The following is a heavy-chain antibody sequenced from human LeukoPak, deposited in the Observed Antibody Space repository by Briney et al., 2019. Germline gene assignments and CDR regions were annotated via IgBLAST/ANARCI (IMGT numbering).Heavy chain of an antibody. CDR3: ARDLTLFNHSYGFYWYFDL. CDR1: GFTFSSYS. J-gene: IGHJ2*01. D-gene: IGHD5-18*01. Sequence: GGSLRLSCAASGFTFSSYSMNWVRQAPGKGLEWVSYISAISSSSTYYADSVKGRFTISRDNAKNSLYLQMNSLRAEDTAVYYCARDLTLFNHSYGFYWYFDLWGRGTLVTVSS. V-gene: IGHV3-48*04. CDR2: ISAISSSST.